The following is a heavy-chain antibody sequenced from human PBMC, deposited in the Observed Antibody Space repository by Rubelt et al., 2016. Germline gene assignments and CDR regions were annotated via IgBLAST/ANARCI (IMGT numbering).Heavy chain of an antibody. D-gene: IGHD3-3*01. J-gene: IGHJ6*02. CDR2: MNPNSGNT. V-gene: IGHV1-8*01. CDR3: ARLSITIFGVVVYYYGMDV. CDR1: GYTFTCYD. Sequence: QVQLVQSGAEVKKPGASVKVSCKASGYTFTCYDINWVRQATGQGLEWMGWMNPNSGNTGYAQKFQGRVTMTRNTSISTAYMGLSSLRSRDTAVYYCARLSITIFGVVVYYYGMDVWGQGTTVTVSS.